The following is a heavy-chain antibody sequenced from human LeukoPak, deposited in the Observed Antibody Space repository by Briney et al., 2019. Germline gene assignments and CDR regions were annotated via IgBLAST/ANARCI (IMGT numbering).Heavy chain of an antibody. D-gene: IGHD3-10*01. V-gene: IGHV5-51*01. CDR2: IYPGDSDT. CDR1: GYSFTSYW. CDR3: ARHKATMVYGMDV. J-gene: IGHJ6*02. Sequence: TGESLKISCKGSGYSFTSYWIGWVRQMPGKGLEWMGIIYPGDSDTRYSPSFQGQVTISADKSISTAYLQWSSLKASDTAMYYCARHKATMVYGMDVWGQGTTVTVSS.